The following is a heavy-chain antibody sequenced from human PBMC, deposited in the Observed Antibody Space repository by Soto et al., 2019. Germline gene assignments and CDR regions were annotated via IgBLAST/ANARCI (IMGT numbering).Heavy chain of an antibody. CDR2: IYYSGST. CDR3: ARCPYGDYPIYFDY. D-gene: IGHD4-17*01. Sequence: QVQLQESGPGLVKPSQTLSLTCTVSGGSISSGGYYWSWIRQHPGKGLEWIGYIYYSGSTYYNPSPKSRVTISVDTSKNQFSLKLSSVTAADTAVYYCARCPYGDYPIYFDYWGQGTLVTVSS. CDR1: GGSISSGGYY. J-gene: IGHJ4*02. V-gene: IGHV4-31*03.